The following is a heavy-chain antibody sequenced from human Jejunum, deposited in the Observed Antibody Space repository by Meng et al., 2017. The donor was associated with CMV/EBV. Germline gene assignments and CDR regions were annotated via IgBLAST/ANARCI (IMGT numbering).Heavy chain of an antibody. CDR1: YRFTSYD. CDR3: AREITGTYFPYYLDY. J-gene: IGHJ4*02. D-gene: IGHD1-20*01. CDR2: ISVYNGGT. Sequence: YRFTSYDITWVRQAPGQGLEWMGRISVYNGGTNFAQKFQGRLTLTTDTSTSTVYMELRSLRSDDTAVYYCAREITGTYFPYYLDYWGQGTRVTVSS. V-gene: IGHV1-18*01.